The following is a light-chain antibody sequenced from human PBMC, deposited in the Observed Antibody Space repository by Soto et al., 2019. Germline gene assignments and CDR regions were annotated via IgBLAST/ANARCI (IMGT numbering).Light chain of an antibody. J-gene: IGKJ4*01. CDR2: DTS. Sequence: EIVLTQSPVTLSLSPGERATLSCRASQNVFSSLAWYQQKPGQAPRLLIYDTSTRATAIPARFRGSGSGTDFTLTISSLEPEDFAVYYCHQHSNWPLTFGGGTKVEIK. CDR1: QNVFSS. V-gene: IGKV3-11*01. CDR3: HQHSNWPLT.